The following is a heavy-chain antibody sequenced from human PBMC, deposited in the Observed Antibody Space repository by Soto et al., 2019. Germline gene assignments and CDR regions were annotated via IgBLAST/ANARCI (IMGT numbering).Heavy chain of an antibody. CDR3: ARPFSYYGSGSYYNSYGMDV. Sequence: GESLKISCKGSGYSFTSYWISWVRQMPGEGLEWMGRIDPSDSYTNYSPSFQGHVTISADKSISTAYLQWSSLKASDTAMYYCARPFSYYGSGSYYNSYGMDVWGQGTTVTVS. CDR1: GYSFTSYW. CDR2: IDPSDSYT. J-gene: IGHJ6*02. V-gene: IGHV5-10-1*01. D-gene: IGHD3-10*01.